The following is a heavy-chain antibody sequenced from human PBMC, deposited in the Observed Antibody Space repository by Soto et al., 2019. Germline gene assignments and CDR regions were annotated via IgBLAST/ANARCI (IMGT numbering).Heavy chain of an antibody. J-gene: IGHJ4*02. CDR2: IWYDGSLK. CDR3: ARDNRPLITMVRGGIIETFDY. V-gene: IGHV3-33*01. D-gene: IGHD3-10*01. Sequence: GGSLRLSCAASGFNFSSLGMHWVRQAPGRGLEWVAIIWYDGSLKYYADSVKGRFTISRDNSKNTLYLQMNSLRAEDTAVYYCARDNRPLITMVRGGIIETFDYWGQGTLVTVSS. CDR1: GFNFSSLG.